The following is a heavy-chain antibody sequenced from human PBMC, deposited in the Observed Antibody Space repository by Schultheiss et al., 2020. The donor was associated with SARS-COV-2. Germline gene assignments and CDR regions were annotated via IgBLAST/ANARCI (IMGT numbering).Heavy chain of an antibody. J-gene: IGHJ5*02. CDR2: IYYSGST. CDR1: GGSISSYY. V-gene: IGHV4-59*12. D-gene: IGHD2/OR15-2a*01. Sequence: SETLSLTCTVSGGSISSYYWSWIRQPPGKGLEWIGYIYYSGSTYYNPSLKSRVTISVDTSKNQFSLKLSSVTAADTAVYYCARDRRYYGWFDPWGQGTLVTVSS. CDR3: ARDRRYYGWFDP.